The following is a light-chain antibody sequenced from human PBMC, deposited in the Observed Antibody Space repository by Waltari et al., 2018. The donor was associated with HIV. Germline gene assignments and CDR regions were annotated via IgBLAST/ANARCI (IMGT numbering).Light chain of an antibody. Sequence: EIVLTQSPATLSLSPGEIATLSCRASQDVNKYLEWYQQKPGQRPRLLIYDESSRATGIPARFSGSGSGTDFTLTIRSLEPEDFAVYYCQHRRDWPLTFGGGTKVEIK. J-gene: IGKJ4*01. CDR2: DES. CDR1: QDVNKY. V-gene: IGKV3-11*01. CDR3: QHRRDWPLT.